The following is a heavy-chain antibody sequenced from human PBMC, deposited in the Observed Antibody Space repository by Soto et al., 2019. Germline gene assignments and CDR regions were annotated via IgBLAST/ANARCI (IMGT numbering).Heavy chain of an antibody. CDR1: GYSFTSYY. V-gene: IGHV1-46*01. CDR3: ARDVGGVDGTKDAFDI. D-gene: IGHD3-16*01. Sequence: GASVKVSCKASGYSFTSYYIHWVRQAPGQGLEWMGIINPSGGSTRYAQKFQDRVTITSDTSTSTLYMEMSSLRSEDTAVYYCARDVGGVDGTKDAFDIWGQGKMVTGSS. J-gene: IGHJ3*02. CDR2: INPSGGST.